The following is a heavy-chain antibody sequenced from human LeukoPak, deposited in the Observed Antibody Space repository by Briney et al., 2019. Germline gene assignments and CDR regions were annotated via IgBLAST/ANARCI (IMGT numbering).Heavy chain of an antibody. CDR3: AKEYSVRNQFDY. D-gene: IGHD1-14*01. J-gene: IGHJ4*02. CDR2: IFSGGGT. CDR1: GFTVSSNY. V-gene: IGHV3-53*01. Sequence: PGGSLRLSCAVSGFTVSSNYMSWVRQAPGKGLEWVSVIFSGGGTYYADSVKGRFTISRDNFKNTLYLQMNSLRAEDTAVYYCAKEYSVRNQFDYWGQGTLVAVSS.